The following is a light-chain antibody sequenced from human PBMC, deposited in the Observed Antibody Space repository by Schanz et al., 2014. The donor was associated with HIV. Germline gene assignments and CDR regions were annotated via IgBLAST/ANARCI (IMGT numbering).Light chain of an antibody. Sequence: EIVLTQSPGTLSLSPGERATLSCRASQSVSSNLAWYQQKPGQAPRLLIYAASTRATGIPARFSGSGSGTEFTLTISSREPEEYAVYYCQQYDSPPWACGQGTKVEVK. V-gene: IGKV3-20*01. CDR1: QSVSSN. J-gene: IGKJ1*01. CDR3: QQYDSPPWA. CDR2: AAS.